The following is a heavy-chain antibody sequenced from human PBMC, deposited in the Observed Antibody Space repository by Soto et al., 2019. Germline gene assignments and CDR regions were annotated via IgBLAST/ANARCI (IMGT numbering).Heavy chain of an antibody. J-gene: IGHJ4*02. Sequence: GWSLRLSCAASGFTFKTYTMNWVRQAPGQGLEWVSAIIGSGTDTYYADSVKGRFTISRDNSKNTLCLLMNSLRAEDTAVYYCEKGSSGHYDSLDYWGQGTLVTVSS. D-gene: IGHD3-22*01. CDR1: GFTFKTYT. CDR2: IIGSGTDT. CDR3: EKGSSGHYDSLDY. V-gene: IGHV3-23*01.